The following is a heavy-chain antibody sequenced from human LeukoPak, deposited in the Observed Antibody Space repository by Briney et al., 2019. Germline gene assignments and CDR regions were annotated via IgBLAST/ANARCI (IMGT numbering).Heavy chain of an antibody. CDR1: GFTFSTYN. J-gene: IGHJ1*01. Sequence: GGSLRLSCAASGFTFSTYNMNWVRQAPGKGLEWVSYISRNSGSIYYAYSVKGRLTISRDNEKSSLYLQMNSLRAEDTAVYYCARPLDDYADYVSYFLHWGEGTLVTLSS. CDR2: ISRNSGSI. V-gene: IGHV3-48*04. D-gene: IGHD4-17*01. CDR3: ARPLDDYADYVSYFLH.